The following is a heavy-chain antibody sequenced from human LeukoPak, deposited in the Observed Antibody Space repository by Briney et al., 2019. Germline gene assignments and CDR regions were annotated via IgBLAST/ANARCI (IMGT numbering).Heavy chain of an antibody. CDR3: ARGPLRYCSGGSCYSPNFDY. V-gene: IGHV3-48*01. Sequence: TGGSLRLSCAASGFPFSTYWMSWVRQAPGKGLEWVSYISSSGSTIYYADSVKGRFTISRDNAKNSLYLQMNSLRAEDTAVYYCARGPLRYCSGGSCYSPNFDYWGQGTLVTVSS. D-gene: IGHD2-15*01. CDR2: ISSSGSTI. J-gene: IGHJ4*02. CDR1: GFPFSTYW.